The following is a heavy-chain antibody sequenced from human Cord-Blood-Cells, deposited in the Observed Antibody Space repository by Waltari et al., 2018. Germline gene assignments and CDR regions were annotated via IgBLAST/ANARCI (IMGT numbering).Heavy chain of an antibody. CDR1: GFTFSSYA. V-gene: IGHV3-30-3*01. J-gene: IGHJ3*02. CDR3: ARDLADAFDI. CDR2: ISYDGSNK. Sequence: QVQLVESGGGVVQPGRSLRLSCAASGFTFSSYAMHWVRQAPGKGLGWVAVISYDGSNKYYADSVKGRFTISRDNSKNTLYLQMNSLRAEDTAVYYCARDLADAFDIWGQGTMVTVSS.